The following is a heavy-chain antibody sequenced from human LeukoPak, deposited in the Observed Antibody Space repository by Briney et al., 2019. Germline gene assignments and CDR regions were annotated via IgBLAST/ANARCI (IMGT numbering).Heavy chain of an antibody. CDR3: ARPQRYSNYALDY. J-gene: IGHJ4*02. CDR1: GGSISSGDYY. Sequence: SETLSLTCTVSGGSISSGDYYWSWIRQPPGKGLEWIGYIYYSGSTYYNPFLKSRVTISVDTSKNQFSLKLSSVTAADTAVYYCARPQRYSNYALDYWGQGTLVTVSS. D-gene: IGHD4-11*01. CDR2: IYYSGST. V-gene: IGHV4-30-4*01.